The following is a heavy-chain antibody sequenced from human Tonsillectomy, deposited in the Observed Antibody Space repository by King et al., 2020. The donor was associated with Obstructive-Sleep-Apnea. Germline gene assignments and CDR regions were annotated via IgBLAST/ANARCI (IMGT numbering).Heavy chain of an antibody. D-gene: IGHD1-26*01. CDR2: ITHSGST. J-gene: IGHJ4*02. CDR3: ARGGRGSYYY. CDR1: GGSFSGYY. Sequence: QVQLQQWGAGLLKPSETLSLTCAVYGGSFSGYYWSWIRQPPGKGLEWIREITHSGSTSYNPSLKSRVTISVDTSKNQFSLKLTSVTAADTAVYYCARGGRGSYYYWGQRTLVTVSS. V-gene: IGHV4-34*01.